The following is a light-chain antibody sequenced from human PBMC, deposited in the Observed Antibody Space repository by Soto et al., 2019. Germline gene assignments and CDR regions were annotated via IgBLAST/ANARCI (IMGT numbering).Light chain of an antibody. CDR3: SSFASSIPLV. V-gene: IGLV2-14*03. J-gene: IGLJ2*01. CDR1: SSDVGGYNY. Sequence: QSALTQPASVSGSPGQSITISCTGTSSDVGGYNYVSWYQQHPGKAPKLLICDVTNRPSGVSNRFSGSKSGNTASLTISGLQTEDEADYDCSSFASSIPLVFGGGTKVTVI. CDR2: DVT.